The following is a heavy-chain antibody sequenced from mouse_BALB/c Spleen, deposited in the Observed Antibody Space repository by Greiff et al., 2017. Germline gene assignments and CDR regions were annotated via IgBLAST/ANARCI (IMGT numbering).Heavy chain of an antibody. CDR3: ARSGGSRAWFAY. J-gene: IGHJ3*01. D-gene: IGHD1-1*01. Sequence: EVKLQESGAELVKPGASVKLSCTASGFNIKDTYMHWVKQRPEQGLEWIGRIDPANGNTKYDPKFQGKATITADTSSNTAYLQLSSLTSEDTAVYYCARSGGSRAWFAYWGQGTLVTVSA. CDR1: GFNIKDTY. V-gene: IGHV14-3*02. CDR2: IDPANGNT.